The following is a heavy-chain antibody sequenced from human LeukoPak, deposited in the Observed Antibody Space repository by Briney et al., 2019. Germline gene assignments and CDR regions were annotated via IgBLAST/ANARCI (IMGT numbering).Heavy chain of an antibody. CDR1: GYTFTSYY. Sequence: GASVKVSCKASGYTFTSYYMHWVRQGPGQGLEWMGIINPSGGSTSYAQKFQGRVTMTRDTSTSTVYMELSSLRSEDTAVYYCARDIKGYDFWSGYLKGYGMDVWGQGTTVTVSS. V-gene: IGHV1-46*01. CDR3: ARDIKGYDFWSGYLKGYGMDV. J-gene: IGHJ6*02. CDR2: INPSGGST. D-gene: IGHD3-3*01.